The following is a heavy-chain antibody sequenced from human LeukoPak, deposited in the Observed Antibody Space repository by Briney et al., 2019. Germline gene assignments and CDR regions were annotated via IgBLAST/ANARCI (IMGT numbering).Heavy chain of an antibody. D-gene: IGHD3-3*01. Sequence: SETLSLTCAVYGGSFSGYYWSWIRQPPGKGLEWIGEINHSGSTNYNPSLKSRVTISVDTSKNQFSLKLSSVTAADTAVYYCARGLEWLPYYFDYWGQGTLVTVSS. CDR1: GGSFSGYY. V-gene: IGHV4-34*01. J-gene: IGHJ4*02. CDR3: ARGLEWLPYYFDY. CDR2: INHSGST.